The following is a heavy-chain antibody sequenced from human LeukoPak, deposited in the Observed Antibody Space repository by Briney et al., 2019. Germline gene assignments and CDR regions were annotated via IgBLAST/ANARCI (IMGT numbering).Heavy chain of an antibody. CDR3: MCWGTDNH. V-gene: IGHV3-7*01. CDR2: INPGGNEI. CDR1: GLTFRSYW. Sequence: PGGSLILSCTFSGLTFRSYWMNWVRQAPGKGLEWVANINPGGNEIRSVDSVKGRSIISRDNAKNSLDLQMSSLRVEDTAVYYCMCWGTDNHWGQGILVTVSS. D-gene: IGHD7-27*01. J-gene: IGHJ4*02.